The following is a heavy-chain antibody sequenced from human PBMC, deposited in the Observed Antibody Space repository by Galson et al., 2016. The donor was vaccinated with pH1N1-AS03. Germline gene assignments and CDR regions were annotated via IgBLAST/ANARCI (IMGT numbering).Heavy chain of an antibody. V-gene: IGHV1-18*04. D-gene: IGHD1-26*01. CDR3: ARAAGELLSSSDY. Sequence: SVKVSCKASGYTFTSYGITWVRQAPGQGLEWMGWISAHNGYTEYAQKLQGRVTMTTDTSTRTAYMALRSLRSDDTAVCYCARAAGELLSSSDYWGQGTLVTVSS. CDR2: ISAHNGYT. J-gene: IGHJ4*02. CDR1: GYTFTSYG.